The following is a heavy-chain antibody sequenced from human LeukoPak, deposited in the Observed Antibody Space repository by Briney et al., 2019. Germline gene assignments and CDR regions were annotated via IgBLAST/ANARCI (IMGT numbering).Heavy chain of an antibody. Sequence: ASVKVSCKASGYTFTSYGISWVRQAPGQGLEWMGWISAYNGNTNYAQKLQGRVTMTTDTSTSTAYMELRSLRSDDTAVYYCARASVLYYDFWSGYYRWFDPWGQGTLVTVSS. V-gene: IGHV1-18*01. CDR1: GYTFTSYG. J-gene: IGHJ5*02. D-gene: IGHD3-3*01. CDR3: ARASVLYYDFWSGYYRWFDP. CDR2: ISAYNGNT.